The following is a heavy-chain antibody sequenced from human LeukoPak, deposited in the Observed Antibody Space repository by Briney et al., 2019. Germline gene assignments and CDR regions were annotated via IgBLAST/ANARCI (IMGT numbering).Heavy chain of an antibody. CDR3: ARSSGAYRSFDY. J-gene: IGHJ4*02. CDR2: IYYSGTT. V-gene: IGHV4-59*01. CDR1: GGSISSYY. D-gene: IGHD1-26*01. Sequence: SETLSLTCTVSGGSISSYYWSWIRQPPGKGLEWIGYIYYSGTTDYNSSLKSRVTISVDTSNNQFSLKVSSVTAADTAVYYCARSSGAYRSFDYWGQGTLVPVSS.